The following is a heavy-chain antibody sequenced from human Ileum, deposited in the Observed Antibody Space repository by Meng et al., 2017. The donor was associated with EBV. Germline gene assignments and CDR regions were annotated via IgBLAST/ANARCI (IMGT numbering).Heavy chain of an antibody. J-gene: IGHJ4*02. V-gene: IGHV1-3*04. CDR1: GYTFTRYP. CDR3: TSRPGFNIGPFDF. CDR2: INTDNGET. D-gene: IGHD3/OR15-3a*01. Sequence: QGQLVQFGSEVKEPGASVKLSCKASGYTFTRYPIHWVRQAPGRRPEWMGWINTDNGETEFSQKFQGRVTITRDTSATTAYMELISLRSEDTAVYYCTSRPGFNIGPFDFWGQGTLVTVSS.